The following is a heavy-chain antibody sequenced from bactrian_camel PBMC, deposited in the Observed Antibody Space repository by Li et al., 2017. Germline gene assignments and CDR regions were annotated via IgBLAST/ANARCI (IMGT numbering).Heavy chain of an antibody. Sequence: VQLVESGGGSVQAGGSLRLSCTASGYTTSVNCMGWFRQAPGNSCDLVATTSSDGRTYYADAVQGRFTISQDKARNTLYLQMDNLQPEDTGMYFCAAGPGGSMWYCKDVVGDMDGWGQGTQVTVS. V-gene: IGHV3S53*01. J-gene: IGHJ4*01. CDR3: AAGPGGSMWYCKDVVGDMDG. CDR2: TSSDGRT. CDR1: GYTTSVNC. D-gene: IGHD6*01.